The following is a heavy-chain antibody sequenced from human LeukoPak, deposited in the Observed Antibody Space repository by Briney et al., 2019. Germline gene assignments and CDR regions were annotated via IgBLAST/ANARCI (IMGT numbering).Heavy chain of an antibody. CDR2: IYTSGGT. Sequence: SETLSLTCTVSGGSISSYYWSWIRQPAGKGLEWIGRIYTSGGTNYNPSLKSRVTMSVDTSKNQFSLKLNSVTAADTAVYYCARHASDFWSGYLDYWGQGTLVTVSS. CDR3: ARHASDFWSGYLDY. J-gene: IGHJ4*02. D-gene: IGHD3-3*01. CDR1: GGSISSYY. V-gene: IGHV4-4*07.